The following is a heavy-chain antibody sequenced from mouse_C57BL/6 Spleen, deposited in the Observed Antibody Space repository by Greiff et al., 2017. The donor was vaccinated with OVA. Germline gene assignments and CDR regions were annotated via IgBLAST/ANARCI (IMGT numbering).Heavy chain of an antibody. V-gene: IGHV1-64*01. D-gene: IGHD4-1*01. Sequence: VQLQQPGAELVKPGASVKLSCKASGYTFTSYWMPWVKQRPGQGLEWIGMIHPDSGSTNYNEKFKSKATLTVDKSSSTAYMQLSSLRSEDSAVYYCGRCELGRSFDVWGKGTTVTVSS. CDR1: GYTFTSYW. CDR2: IHPDSGST. J-gene: IGHJ1*03. CDR3: GRCELGRSFDV.